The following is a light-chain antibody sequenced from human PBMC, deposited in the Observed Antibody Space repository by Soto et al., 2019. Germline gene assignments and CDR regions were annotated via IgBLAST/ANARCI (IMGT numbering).Light chain of an antibody. V-gene: IGLV2-14*01. CDR1: SSDVGGYNY. J-gene: IGLJ3*02. CDR3: SSCTSSSTWV. Sequence: QSALTQPASVSGSPGQSITISCTGTSSDVGGYNYVSWYQQHPGKAPKLMIYDVSNRPSGVSKRFSGSKSGNTASLTISGLQAEDEADYYCSSCTSSSTWVFGGGTKVTVL. CDR2: DVS.